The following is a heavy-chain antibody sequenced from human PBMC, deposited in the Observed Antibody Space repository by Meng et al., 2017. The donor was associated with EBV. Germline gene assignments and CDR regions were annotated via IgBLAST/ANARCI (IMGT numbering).Heavy chain of an antibody. D-gene: IGHD4-17*01. V-gene: IGHV1-69*01. CDR1: GGILRSFA. Sequence: QVQLVQDGAEVQQPGSSVKVSCKTSGGILRSFAISWVRQAPGQGLEWMGGIIPLFHTTDYAQKFQGRLHIIADGSSATTYMELSSLRSEDTAIYYCASAEHYGDYVFEYWGQGTLVTVSS. CDR3: ASAEHYGDYVFEY. CDR2: IIPLFHTT. J-gene: IGHJ4*02.